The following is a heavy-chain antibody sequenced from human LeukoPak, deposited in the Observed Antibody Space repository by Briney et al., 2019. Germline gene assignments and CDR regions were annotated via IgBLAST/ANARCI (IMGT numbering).Heavy chain of an antibody. CDR3: AREQRWLQSLDY. V-gene: IGHV4-61*02. CDR2: ISASGST. CDR1: DDSISSGSYY. J-gene: IGHJ4*02. Sequence: SETLSLTCTVSDDSISSGSYYWSWIRQPAGKGLEWIGRISASGSTNYNPSLKSRVTISVNTSKNQFSLKLSSVTATDTAVYYCAREQRWLQSLDYWGQGTLVTVSS. D-gene: IGHD5-24*01.